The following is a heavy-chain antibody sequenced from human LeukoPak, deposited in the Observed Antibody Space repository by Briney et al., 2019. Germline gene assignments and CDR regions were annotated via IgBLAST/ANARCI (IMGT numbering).Heavy chain of an antibody. V-gene: IGHV4-39*07. J-gene: IGHJ4*02. Sequence: SETLSLTCTVSGGSISSSSYYWGWIRQPPGKGLEWIGSIYYSGSTYYNPSLKSRVTISVDTSKNQFSLKLSSVTAADTAVYYCAREAQEWLGTDYWDQGTLVTVSS. CDR3: AREAQEWLGTDY. CDR2: IYYSGST. CDR1: GGSISSSSYY. D-gene: IGHD6-19*01.